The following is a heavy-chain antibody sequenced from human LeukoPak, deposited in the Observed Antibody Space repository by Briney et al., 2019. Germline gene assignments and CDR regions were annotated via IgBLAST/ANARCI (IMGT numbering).Heavy chain of an antibody. CDR2: INTNTGNP. Sequence: ASVKVSCKASGYSFTGNYIHWVRQAPGQGLEWMGWINTNTGNPTYAQGFTGRFVFSLDTSVSTAYLQISSLKAEDTAVYYCARALRFLEWLPNVYYYYYYGMDVWGQGTTVTVSS. V-gene: IGHV7-4-1*02. CDR3: ARALRFLEWLPNVYYYYYYGMDV. CDR1: GYSFTGNY. J-gene: IGHJ6*02. D-gene: IGHD3-3*01.